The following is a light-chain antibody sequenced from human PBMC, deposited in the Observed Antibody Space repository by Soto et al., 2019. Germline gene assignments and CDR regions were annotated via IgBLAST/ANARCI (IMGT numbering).Light chain of an antibody. Sequence: EIVLTQSPGTLSLSPGERATLSCRASQSVTKSLAWYQQKPGQAPRLLIYDASNRATGVPARFSGSGSGTDFTRTVSSLEPEDFALYYCQQRSNWPPEITFGQGTRLEIK. CDR1: QSVTKS. CDR2: DAS. J-gene: IGKJ5*01. CDR3: QQRSNWPPEIT. V-gene: IGKV3-11*01.